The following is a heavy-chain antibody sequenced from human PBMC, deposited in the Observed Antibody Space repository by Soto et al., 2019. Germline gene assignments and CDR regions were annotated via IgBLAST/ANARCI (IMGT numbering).Heavy chain of an antibody. J-gene: IGHJ5*02. CDR3: ATVLTNWNDNWFDP. CDR2: FDPEDGET. D-gene: IGHD1-1*01. CDR1: GYTLTELS. Sequence: ASVKVSCKVSGYTLTELSMHWVRQAPGKGLEWMGGFDPEDGETIYAQKFQGRVTMTEDTSTDTAYMELSSLRSEDTAVYYCATVLTNWNDNWFDPWGQGTLVTVSS. V-gene: IGHV1-24*01.